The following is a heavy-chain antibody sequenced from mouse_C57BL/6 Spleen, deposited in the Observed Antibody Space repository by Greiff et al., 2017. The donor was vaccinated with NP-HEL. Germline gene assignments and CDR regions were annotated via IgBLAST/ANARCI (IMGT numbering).Heavy chain of an antibody. V-gene: IGHV1-52*01. CDR3: ARLYDGYGGFAY. CDR2: IDPSDSET. J-gene: IGHJ3*01. D-gene: IGHD2-3*01. Sequence: QVQLQQPGAELVRPGSSVKLSCKASGYTFTSYWMHWVKQRPIQGLEWIGNIDPSDSETHYNQKFKDKATLTVDKSSSTAYMQLSSLTSEDSAVYYCARLYDGYGGFAYWGQVTLVTVSA. CDR1: GYTFTSYW.